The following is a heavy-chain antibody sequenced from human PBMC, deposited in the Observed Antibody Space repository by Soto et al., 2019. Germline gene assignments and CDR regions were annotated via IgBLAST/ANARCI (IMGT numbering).Heavy chain of an antibody. J-gene: IGHJ4*02. V-gene: IGHV4-4*02. CDR2: IYRTGST. CDR3: ASRDPGTSVDY. Sequence: PSETLSLTCAVSGGSFTSNNWWTWGRQPPGQGLGWIGEIYRTGSTNYNPSLKSRVTISLDKSENQFSLKVTSLTAADTAVYYCASRDPGTSVDYWGQGTLVTVSS. CDR1: GGSFTSNNW. D-gene: IGHD1-7*01.